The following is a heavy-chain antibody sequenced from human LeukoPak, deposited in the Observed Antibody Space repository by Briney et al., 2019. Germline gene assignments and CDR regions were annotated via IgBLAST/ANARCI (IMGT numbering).Heavy chain of an antibody. CDR1: GFTFSSYA. CDR3: AKDSSRNYYYYMDV. J-gene: IGHJ6*03. Sequence: PGGSLRLSCAASGFTFSSYAMSWVRQAPGKGLEWVSAISGSGGSTYYADSVKGRFTISRDNSKNTLYLQMNSLRAEDTAVYYCAKDSSRNYYYYMDVWGKGTTVTVSS. V-gene: IGHV3-23*01. CDR2: ISGSGGST. D-gene: IGHD6-13*01.